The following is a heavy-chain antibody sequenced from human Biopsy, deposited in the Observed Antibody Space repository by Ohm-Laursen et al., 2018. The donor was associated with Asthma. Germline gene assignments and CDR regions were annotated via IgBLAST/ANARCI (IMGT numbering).Heavy chain of an antibody. D-gene: IGHD5-24*01. CDR2: IYHSGST. Sequence: TLSLTCAVSGGSISSGGYSWSWIRQPPGKGLEWIGYIYHSGSTYYNPSLKRRVTISVDMPKNHFSLKRSSVTAADTAVYYCARVKDGYNFDYWGQGTLVTVSS. V-gene: IGHV4-30-2*01. CDR3: ARVKDGYNFDY. J-gene: IGHJ4*02. CDR1: GGSISSGGYS.